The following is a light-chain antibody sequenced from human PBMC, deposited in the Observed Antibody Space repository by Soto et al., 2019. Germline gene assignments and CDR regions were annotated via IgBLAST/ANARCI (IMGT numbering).Light chain of an antibody. V-gene: IGKV1-5*01. J-gene: IGKJ2*01. CDR3: QQYDSYSMA. CDR1: ESISYW. CDR2: DAS. Sequence: DIQLTQSPSTLTASVGDRVTIGCRASESISYWLAWYQQKPGKAPTLLIYDASSLRSGVPSRFSGSGSGTEFTLTISTLQPDDFATYYCQQYDSYSMAFGQGTQLEIK.